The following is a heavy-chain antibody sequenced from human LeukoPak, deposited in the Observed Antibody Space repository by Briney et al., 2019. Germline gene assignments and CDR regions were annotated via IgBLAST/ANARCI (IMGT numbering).Heavy chain of an antibody. V-gene: IGHV3-23*01. D-gene: IGHD5-24*01. Sequence: GGSLRLSCVASGFTFGKYAMSWVRQAPGKGLEWVSAIDGRRTYYEDSVKGRFTISRDNSKNTLFLQMNSLRAEDTAVYYCAREVNGCSVADLWGRGTLVTVSS. CDR2: IDGRRT. CDR3: AREVNGCSVADL. J-gene: IGHJ2*01. CDR1: GFTFGKYA.